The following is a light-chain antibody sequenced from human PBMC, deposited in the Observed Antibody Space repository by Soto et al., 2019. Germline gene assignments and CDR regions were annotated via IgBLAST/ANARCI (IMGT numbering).Light chain of an antibody. J-gene: IGKJ4*01. CDR3: QQYNNWPRGLT. Sequence: ESVLTQSPVIVSFSPGERATLSCRASQSVSSSYLAWYQQKPGQAPRLLIYGASTRATGIPARFSGSGSGTEFTLTISSLQSEDFAVYYCQQYNNWPRGLTFGGGTKVDIK. CDR2: GAS. CDR1: QSVSSSY. V-gene: IGKV3-15*01.